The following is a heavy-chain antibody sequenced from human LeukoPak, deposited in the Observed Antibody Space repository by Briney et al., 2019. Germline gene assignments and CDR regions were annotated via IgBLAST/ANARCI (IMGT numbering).Heavy chain of an antibody. Sequence: GGSLRLSCTASGFNFRTSWMSWVRQSPGKGLEFLANIKYDGTVKNYVHSVKGRFTISRDNPKNSLYLQMDSLRAEDTAVYYCARDPDSSSFDYWGQGALVTVSS. V-gene: IGHV3-7*01. CDR1: GFNFRTSW. D-gene: IGHD6-13*01. J-gene: IGHJ4*02. CDR3: ARDPDSSSFDY. CDR2: IKYDGTVK.